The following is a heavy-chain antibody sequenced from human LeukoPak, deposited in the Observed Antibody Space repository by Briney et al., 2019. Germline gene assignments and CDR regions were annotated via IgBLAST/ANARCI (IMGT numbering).Heavy chain of an antibody. V-gene: IGHV1-46*01. Sequence: ASVKVSCKASGYTFTSYFMHWVRQAPGQGLEWMVIINPSSGNTNYAQKFQGRVTMTRDTSTSTVYMELSSLRSEDTAFYYCARDLAYYYGSGNFYSRDYWGQGTLITVSS. D-gene: IGHD3-10*01. CDR3: ARDLAYYYGSGNFYSRDY. J-gene: IGHJ4*02. CDR1: GYTFTSYF. CDR2: INPSSGNT.